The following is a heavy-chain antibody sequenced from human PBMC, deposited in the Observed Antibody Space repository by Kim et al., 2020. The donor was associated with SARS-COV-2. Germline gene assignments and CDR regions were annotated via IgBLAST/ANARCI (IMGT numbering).Heavy chain of an antibody. Sequence: NYNPSLKSRVTISPDASKNQLALKVNSVTAADTAAYFCARSRTGDYFDYWGQGTLVTVSS. J-gene: IGHJ4*02. CDR3: ARSRTGDYFDY. V-gene: IGHV4-59*01. D-gene: IGHD7-27*01.